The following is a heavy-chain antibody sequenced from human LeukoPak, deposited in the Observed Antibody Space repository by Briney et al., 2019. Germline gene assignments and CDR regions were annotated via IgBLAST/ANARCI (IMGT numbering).Heavy chain of an antibody. CDR3: ARLGGLGEYDYGDY. D-gene: IGHD3-16*01. CDR1: GFTFSSYS. V-gene: IGHV3-21*01. CDR2: VSTGSNYI. Sequence: PGGSLRLSCTASGFTFSSYSLNWVRQAPGKGLEWVSSVSTGSNYIYYADSVKGRFTISRDNDKNSLYLQMNSLRVEDTAVYYCARLGGLGEYDYGDYWGQGALVIVSS. J-gene: IGHJ4*02.